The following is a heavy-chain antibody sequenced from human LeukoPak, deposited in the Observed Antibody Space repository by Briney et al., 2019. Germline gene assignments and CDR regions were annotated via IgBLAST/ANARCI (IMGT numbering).Heavy chain of an antibody. CDR3: ARSVERLRCFDY. Sequence: GGSLRLSCAASGFTFSSYAMHWVRQAPGKGLEWVAFISYDGTNKYYADSVKGRFTISRDNSKNTLYLQMNSLRAEDTAVYYCARSVERLRCFDYWGQGTLVTVSS. V-gene: IGHV3-30*04. CDR1: GFTFSSYA. CDR2: ISYDGTNK. D-gene: IGHD1-1*01. J-gene: IGHJ4*02.